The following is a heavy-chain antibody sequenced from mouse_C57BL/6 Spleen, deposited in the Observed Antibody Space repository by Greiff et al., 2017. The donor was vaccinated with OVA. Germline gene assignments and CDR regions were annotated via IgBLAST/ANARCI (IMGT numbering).Heavy chain of an antibody. J-gene: IGHJ4*01. D-gene: IGHD2-12*01. CDR1: GYTFTSYW. CDR3: ARSLPSYAMDY. V-gene: IGHV1-50*01. CDR2: IDPSDSYT. Sequence: QVQLQQSGAELVKPGASVKLSCKASGYTFTSYWMQWVKQRPGQGLEWIGEIDPSDSYTNYNQKFKGKATLTVDTSSSTAYMQLSSLTSEDAAVYYCARSLPSYAMDYWGQGTSVTVSS.